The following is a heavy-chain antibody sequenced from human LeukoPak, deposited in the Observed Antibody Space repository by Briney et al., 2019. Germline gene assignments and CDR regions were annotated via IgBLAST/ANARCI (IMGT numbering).Heavy chain of an antibody. CDR1: GGSISSHY. CDR2: IYYSGST. J-gene: IGHJ4*02. Sequence: PSETLSLTSTVSGGSISSHYWSWIRQPPGKGLEWIGYIYYSGSTNYNPSLKSRVTISVDTSKNQFSLKLSSVTAADTAVYYCARNYGSGSYYGYWGQGTLVTVSS. CDR3: ARNYGSGSYYGY. V-gene: IGHV4-59*11. D-gene: IGHD3-10*01.